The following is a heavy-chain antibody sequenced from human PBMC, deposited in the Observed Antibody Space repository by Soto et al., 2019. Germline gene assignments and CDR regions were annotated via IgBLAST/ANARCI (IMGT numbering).Heavy chain of an antibody. V-gene: IGHV1-18*04. CDR3: ARDRRYSYGYGAFDI. CDR1: GYTFTSYG. D-gene: IGHD5-18*01. Sequence: ASVKVSCKASGYTFTSYGISWVRQAPGQGLEWMGWISAYTGNTNYAQKLQGRVTMTTDTSTSTAYMELRSMRSDDTAVYYCARDRRYSYGYGAFDIWGQGTMVTVSS. J-gene: IGHJ3*02. CDR2: ISAYTGNT.